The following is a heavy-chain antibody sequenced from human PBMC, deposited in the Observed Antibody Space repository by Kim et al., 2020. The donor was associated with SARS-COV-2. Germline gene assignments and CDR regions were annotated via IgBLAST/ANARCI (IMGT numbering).Heavy chain of an antibody. Sequence: GEALKISCKGSGYSFTSYWIGWVRQMPGKGLEWMGIFYPGDSDTRYSPSFQGQVTISADKSVSTAYLQWSSLKASDTAKYYCARQRGVITPSDYWGQGTLVTVSS. CDR1: GYSFTSYW. V-gene: IGHV5-51*01. CDR3: ARQRGVITPSDY. D-gene: IGHD3-10*01. CDR2: FYPGDSDT. J-gene: IGHJ4*02.